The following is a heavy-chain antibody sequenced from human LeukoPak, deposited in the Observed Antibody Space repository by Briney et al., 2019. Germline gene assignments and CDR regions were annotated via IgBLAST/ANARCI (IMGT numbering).Heavy chain of an antibody. CDR1: GYTFTSYY. CDR3: ARGVTDSLTLYYFDY. V-gene: IGHV1-46*01. Sequence: ASVKVSCKASGYTFTSYYMHWVQQAPGQGLEWMGIINPSGGSTSYAQKFQGRVTMTRDTSTSTVYMELSSLRSEDTAAYYCARGVTDSLTLYYFDYWGQGTLVTVSS. D-gene: IGHD1-14*01. CDR2: INPSGGST. J-gene: IGHJ4*02.